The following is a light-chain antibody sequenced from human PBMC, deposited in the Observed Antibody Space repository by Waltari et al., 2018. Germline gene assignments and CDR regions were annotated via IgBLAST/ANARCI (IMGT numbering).Light chain of an antibody. Sequence: YVLTQPPSVSVTPGRTARIPCGGNNIGRKTVHWYQQKPGQAPVLVVYEAKERPSGIPERFSASNAGNTATLTISGVAAGDEADYYCQVWDRTGDHVIFGGGTKLTVL. CDR1: NIGRKT. CDR3: QVWDRTGDHVI. V-gene: IGLV3-21*03. CDR2: EAK. J-gene: IGLJ2*01.